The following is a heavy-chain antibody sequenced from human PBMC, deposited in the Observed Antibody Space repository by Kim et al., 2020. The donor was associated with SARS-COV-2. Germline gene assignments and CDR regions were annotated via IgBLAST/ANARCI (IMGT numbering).Heavy chain of an antibody. Sequence: GSAYYPNSVKSRFTISRDNSKSTRYLQMNSLKAEDTAVYYCAKDSGWYFYWGQGTLVTVSS. D-gene: IGHD6-19*01. CDR3: AKDSGWYFY. J-gene: IGHJ4*02. V-gene: IGHV3-23*01. CDR2: GSA.